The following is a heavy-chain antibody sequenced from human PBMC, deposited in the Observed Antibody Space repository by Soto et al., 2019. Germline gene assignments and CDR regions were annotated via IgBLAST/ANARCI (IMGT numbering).Heavy chain of an antibody. Sequence: EVQLVESGGNLVQPGGSLRLSCVGSGFTFSSHWMHWVRQAPGKGLAWVSRINSDGSSTTYADSVKGRFTISRDNAKNTLSLQMNSLRAEDTVIYYCARGPSYSSSWYGFDYWGQGALVTVSS. CDR1: GFTFSSHW. J-gene: IGHJ4*02. CDR2: INSDGSST. D-gene: IGHD6-13*01. V-gene: IGHV3-74*01. CDR3: ARGPSYSSSWYGFDY.